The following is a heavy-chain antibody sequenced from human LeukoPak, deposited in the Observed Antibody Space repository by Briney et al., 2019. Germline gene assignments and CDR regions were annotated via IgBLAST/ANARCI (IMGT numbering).Heavy chain of an antibody. CDR1: GFTVSSNF. V-gene: IGHV3-53*01. D-gene: IGHD2-2*01. CDR3: ATVSRSSWRAFDF. Sequence: PGGSLRLSCAASGFTVSSNFMSWVRQAPGKGLEWVSIIYSGGSIYYAGSVKGRFTISRDNSKNTLYLQMNSLRAEDTAAYYCATVSRSSWRAFDFWGQGTMVIVSS. J-gene: IGHJ3*01. CDR2: IYSGGSI.